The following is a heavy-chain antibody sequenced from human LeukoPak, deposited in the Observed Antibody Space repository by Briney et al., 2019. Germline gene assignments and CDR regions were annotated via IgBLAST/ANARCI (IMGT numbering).Heavy chain of an antibody. CDR3: ASLRATNYKADY. CDR2: INHSGSA. Sequence: PSETLSLTCGVHGGSFSDYSWSWLRQAPGTGLEWIGDINHSGSASYNPSLKNRLTMSVDTSKNQLSLKLSSVPAADTAVYYCASLRATNYKADYWGPGTQVTVSS. D-gene: IGHD1-7*01. CDR1: GGSFSDYS. J-gene: IGHJ4*02. V-gene: IGHV4-34*01.